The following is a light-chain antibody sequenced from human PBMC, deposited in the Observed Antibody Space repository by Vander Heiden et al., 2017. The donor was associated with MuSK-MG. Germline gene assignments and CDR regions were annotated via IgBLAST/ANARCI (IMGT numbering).Light chain of an antibody. CDR3: QQLNSYPRT. V-gene: IGKV1-9*01. CDR2: AAS. Sequence: DIQFTQSPSFLSASVGDRVTITCRASQGISSYLAWYQQKLGNAPKLLIYAASALQSGVPSRFSGSGSGTEFTLTISSLQPEDFATYYCQQLNSYPRTFGQGTKVEIK. J-gene: IGKJ1*01. CDR1: QGISSY.